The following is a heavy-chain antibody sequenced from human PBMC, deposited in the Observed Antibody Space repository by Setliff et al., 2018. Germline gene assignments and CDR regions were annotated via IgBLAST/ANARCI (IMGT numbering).Heavy chain of an antibody. D-gene: IGHD1-26*01. Sequence: SETLSLTCTVSGASLSSGTYYWGWIRQPPGKGLEWIGRIYYRGDTYYNASLKGRLTISVDTAQNQFSLKLTSVTAADTAVYYCARGGGRYHAASWGQGTMVTVSS. J-gene: IGHJ4*02. V-gene: IGHV4-39*07. CDR2: IYYRGDT. CDR1: GASLSSGTYY. CDR3: ARGGGRYHAAS.